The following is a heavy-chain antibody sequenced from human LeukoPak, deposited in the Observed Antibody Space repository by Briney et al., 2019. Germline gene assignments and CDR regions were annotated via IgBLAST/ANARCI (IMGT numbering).Heavy chain of an antibody. CDR2: ISSSGDNT. V-gene: IGHV3-23*01. CDR3: ARRGWLVNFDY. J-gene: IGHJ4*02. Sequence: GGSLRLSCAASGFTFSNNAMSWVRQAPGKGLEWVSSISSSGDNTHYADSVKGRFTISRDNSKDTLYLQMNTLRAEDTAIYYCARRGWLVNFDYWGRGTLVAVSS. CDR1: GFTFSNNA. D-gene: IGHD6-19*01.